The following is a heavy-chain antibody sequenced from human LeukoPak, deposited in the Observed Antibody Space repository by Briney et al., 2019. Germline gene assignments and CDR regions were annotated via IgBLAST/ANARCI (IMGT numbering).Heavy chain of an antibody. CDR1: GXTFSSYG. D-gene: IGHD2-15*01. Sequence: SGGSLRLSCAASGXTFSSYGVHWVRQAPGKGLEWVEVISYDGSNKYYADSVKGRFTISRDNSKNTLYLQMNSLTTEDTAVYYCAKVDRSGGSCSRYYFGYWGQGTLVTVSS. V-gene: IGHV3-30*18. CDR3: AKVDRSGGSCSRYYFGY. CDR2: ISYDGSNK. J-gene: IGHJ4*02.